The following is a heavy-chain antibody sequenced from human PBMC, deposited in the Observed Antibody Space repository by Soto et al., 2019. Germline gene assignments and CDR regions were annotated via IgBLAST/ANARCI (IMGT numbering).Heavy chain of an antibody. CDR3: SWLEYSSPSYCMDF. CDR2: ISSSSSTI. J-gene: IGHJ6*04. D-gene: IGHD6-6*01. V-gene: IGHV3-48*02. CDR1: GFTFSRYS. Sequence: GGSRRLSCAASGFTFSRYSMNGVRLAPGKGQEWVSYISSSSSTIYYADSVKGRFTISRDNAKNSLYLQMNSLRDEDTVVYYFSWLEYSSPSYCMDFWCKGTTVTVSS.